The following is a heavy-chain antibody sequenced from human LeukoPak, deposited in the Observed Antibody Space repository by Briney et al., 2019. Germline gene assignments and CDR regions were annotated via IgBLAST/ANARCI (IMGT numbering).Heavy chain of an antibody. D-gene: IGHD3-10*02. CDR3: ARDFFSDYVFDF. CDR2: TSADNGHT. CDR1: GYTFTSYG. V-gene: IGHV1-18*01. Sequence: ASVKVSCKASGYTFTSYGISWVRQAPGQGLEWMGFTSADNGHTNYVQKFQGRVTMTTDTSTNTAYMELRSLRFDDTAMYYCARDFFSDYVFDFRGQGTLITGSS. J-gene: IGHJ4*01.